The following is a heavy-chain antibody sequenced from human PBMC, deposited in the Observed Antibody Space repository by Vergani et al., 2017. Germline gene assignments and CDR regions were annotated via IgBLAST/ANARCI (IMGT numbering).Heavy chain of an antibody. CDR3: ATTGIPAAWNAFNI. Sequence: APGKGLEWLGRIKSKTDGETKDYAAPAQGRFSISRDDSKNTVYLQMNSLKSKDTAVYYCATTGIPAAWNAFNIWGRGTMVNVS. J-gene: IGHJ3*02. V-gene: IGHV3-15*01. CDR2: IKSKTDGETK. D-gene: IGHD6-25*01.